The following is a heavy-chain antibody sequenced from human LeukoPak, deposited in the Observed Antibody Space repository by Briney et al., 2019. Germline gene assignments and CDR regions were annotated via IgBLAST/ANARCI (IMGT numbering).Heavy chain of an antibody. CDR3: AKVVLLLTASDAFDF. CDR2: ISGNYGST. J-gene: IGHJ3*01. V-gene: IGHV3-23*01. CDR1: GCTLSSNA. Sequence: GGSLRLSRAASGCTLSSNAMSWVRQAPGKGLEWVSTISGNYGSTYYADSVKGRFTISRDNFKNTVFLRMNSLRAEDAAVYYCAKVVLLLTASDAFDFWGQGTKVTVSS. D-gene: IGHD2-21*02.